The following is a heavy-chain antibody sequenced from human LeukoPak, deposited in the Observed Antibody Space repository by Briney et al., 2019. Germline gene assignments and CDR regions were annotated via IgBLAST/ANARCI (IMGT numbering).Heavy chain of an antibody. CDR3: ARAAFVWFRELTYYFDY. CDR1: GGSISSGGYS. CDR2: IYHSGST. V-gene: IGHV4-30-2*01. J-gene: IGHJ4*02. D-gene: IGHD3-10*01. Sequence: SETLSLTCAVSGGSISSGGYSWSWIRQPPGKGLEWIGYIYHSGSTYYNPSLKSRVTISVDRSKNQFSLKLSSVTAADTAVYYCARAAFVWFRELTYYFDYWGQGTLVTVSS.